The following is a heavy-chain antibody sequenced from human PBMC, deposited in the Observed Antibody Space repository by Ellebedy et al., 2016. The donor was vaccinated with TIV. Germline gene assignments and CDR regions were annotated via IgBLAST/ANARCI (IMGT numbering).Heavy chain of an antibody. CDR3: ARDSPVVTPTSDAFDI. D-gene: IGHD4-23*01. CDR2: INAGNGNT. CDR1: GYTFTSYA. J-gene: IGHJ3*02. V-gene: IGHV1-3*01. Sequence: ASVKVSCXASGYTFTSYAMHWVRQAPGQRLEWMGWINAGNGNTKYSQKFQGRVTITRDTSASTAYMELSSLRSEDTAVYYCARDSPVVTPTSDAFDIWGQGTMVTVSS.